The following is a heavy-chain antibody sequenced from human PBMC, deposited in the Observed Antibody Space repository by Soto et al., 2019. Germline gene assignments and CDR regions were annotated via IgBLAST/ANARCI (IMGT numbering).Heavy chain of an antibody. V-gene: IGHV3-23*01. CDR2: IGESGTPT. CDR1: GFTFSSYA. Sequence: GVSLRLSCAASGFTFSSYAMKWVCQAPGKGLEWVSLIGESGTPTYYADSVKGRFTISRDNSGNTLFLEMYSLRAEDTAVYYCARYIPGVRYYGMDVWGQGTTVTVSS. J-gene: IGHJ6*02. CDR3: ARYIPGVRYYGMDV. D-gene: IGHD2-2*01.